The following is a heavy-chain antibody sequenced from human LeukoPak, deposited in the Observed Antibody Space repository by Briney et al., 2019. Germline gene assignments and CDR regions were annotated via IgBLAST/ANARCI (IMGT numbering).Heavy chain of an antibody. Sequence: GGSLRLXCAASGFTFSSYSMNWVRQAPGKGLEWVSSISSSSSYIYYADSVKGRFTISRDNAKNSLYLQMNSLRAEDTAVYYCARERALGYYYDSSWGQGILVTVSS. D-gene: IGHD3-22*01. CDR2: ISSSSSYI. J-gene: IGHJ4*02. CDR1: GFTFSSYS. CDR3: ARERALGYYYDSS. V-gene: IGHV3-21*01.